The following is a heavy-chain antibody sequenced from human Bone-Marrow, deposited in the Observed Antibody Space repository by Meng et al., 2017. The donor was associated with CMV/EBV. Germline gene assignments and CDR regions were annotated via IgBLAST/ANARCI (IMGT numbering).Heavy chain of an antibody. D-gene: IGHD6-19*01. CDR1: GGSVSSGSYY. V-gene: IGHV4-61*01. CDR2: IYYSGST. J-gene: IGHJ5*02. CDR3: ARSHVAGYSSAS. Sequence: GSLRLSCTVSGGSVSSGSYYWSWIRQPPGKGLEWIGYIYYSGSTNYNPSLKSRVTISVDTSKNQFSLKLSSVTAADTAVYYCARSHVAGYSSASWGQGTLVTVSS.